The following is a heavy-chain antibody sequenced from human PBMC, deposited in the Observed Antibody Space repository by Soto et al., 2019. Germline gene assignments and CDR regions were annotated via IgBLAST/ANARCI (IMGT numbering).Heavy chain of an antibody. CDR1: GFTFSIFA. Sequence: LSCAASGFTFSIFAMSWVRQSPGKGLEWVSTISGSGGSTYYADAVKGRFTISRDNSMGTLYLQMKSLRVEDTAIYYCAKEVSLGSTVDLGYWGQGALVTVSS. D-gene: IGHD7-27*01. CDR3: AKEVSLGSTVDLGY. V-gene: IGHV3-23*01. J-gene: IGHJ4*02. CDR2: ISGSGGST.